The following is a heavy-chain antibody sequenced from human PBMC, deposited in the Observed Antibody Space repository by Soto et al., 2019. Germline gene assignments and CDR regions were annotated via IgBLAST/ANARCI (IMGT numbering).Heavy chain of an antibody. CDR3: THIIRWGDTVAVVPVTTYYYALGA. CDR1: GLTFSDAW. D-gene: IGHD2-15*01. CDR2: IRSTGDGATT. V-gene: IGHV3-15*07. Sequence: EVQLVESGGGLVKPGGSLRLSCEVSGLTFSDAWVSWVRQAPGKGLEWVGLIRSTGDGATTDYGAPVRGRFTISRDDSKSMIYLQMNSVKLEDTALYFCTHIIRWGDTVAVVPVTTYYYALGAWGQGTTVTVSS. J-gene: IGHJ6*02.